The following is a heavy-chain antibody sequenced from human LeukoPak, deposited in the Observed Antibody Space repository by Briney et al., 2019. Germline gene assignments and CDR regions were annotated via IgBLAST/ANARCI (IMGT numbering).Heavy chain of an antibody. CDR3: AREGSSVTTGAFDI. V-gene: IGHV1-2*02. CDR1: GYMFSGYY. Sequence: ASVKLSCKASGYMFSGYYIHWVRQAPGQGLEWMGWINPNSVDTKYVQKFQGRVTMTRDTSISTAYMELSRLRSGDAAVYYCAREGSSVTTGAFDIWRQGTMVTVSS. CDR2: INPNSVDT. D-gene: IGHD4-17*01. J-gene: IGHJ3*02.